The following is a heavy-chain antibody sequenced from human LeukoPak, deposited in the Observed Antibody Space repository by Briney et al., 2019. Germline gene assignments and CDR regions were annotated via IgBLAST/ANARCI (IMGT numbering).Heavy chain of an antibody. V-gene: IGHV3-23*01. CDR2: ISASGRDT. CDR1: GLSLSSYS. Sequence: GGSLRLSCVVSGLSLSSYSMTWVRQAPGKGLEWVSGISASGRDTWFPDSVKGRFTISRDNSKNTLFLQMNSLRVEDTAIYYCAKDAAGPEYWGQGTLVTVSS. J-gene: IGHJ4*02. CDR3: AKDAAGPEY. D-gene: IGHD6-13*01.